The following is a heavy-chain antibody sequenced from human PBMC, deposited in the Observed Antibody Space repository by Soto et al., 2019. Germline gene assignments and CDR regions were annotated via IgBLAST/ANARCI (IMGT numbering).Heavy chain of an antibody. J-gene: IGHJ4*02. D-gene: IGHD2-2*01. CDR3: AKVGTSSY. V-gene: IGHV3-23*01. CDR2: ISGSGGST. CDR1: GFPFSSYA. Sequence: PGGSLGLPCAASGFPFSSYALSWVRQAPGKGLEWVSAISGSGGSTYYADSVKGRFTISRDNSKNTLYLQMSSLRAEDTAVYYCAKVGTSSYWGQGTLVTVSS.